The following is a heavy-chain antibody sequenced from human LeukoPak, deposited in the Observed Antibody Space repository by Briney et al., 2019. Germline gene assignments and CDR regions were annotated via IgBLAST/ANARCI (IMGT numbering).Heavy chain of an antibody. CDR2: IWYDGSNK. J-gene: IGHJ4*02. CDR3: AKDRNPIVVVVARTAFDY. V-gene: IGHV3-33*06. D-gene: IGHD2-15*01. CDR1: GFTFSSYG. Sequence: PGRSLRLSCAASGFTFSSYGMHWVRRAPGKGLEGVAVIWYDGSNKYYADSVKGRFTISRDNSKNTLYLQMNSLRAEDTALYYCAKDRNPIVVVVARTAFDYWGQGTLVTVSS.